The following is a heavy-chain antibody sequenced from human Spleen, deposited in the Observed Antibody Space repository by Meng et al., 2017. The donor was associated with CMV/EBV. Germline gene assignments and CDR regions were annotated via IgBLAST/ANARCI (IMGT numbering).Heavy chain of an antibody. CDR2: INPNSGGT. CDR3: ARGHSYSDTWYVDY. D-gene: IGHD6-13*01. Sequence: ASVKVSCKASGYTFTGYYMHWVRQAPGQGLEWMGWINPNSGGTNYAQKFQGRVTMTTDTSTNTAYMEMRSLSSDDTATYYCARGHSYSDTWYVDYWGQGTLVTVSS. J-gene: IGHJ4*02. V-gene: IGHV1-2*02. CDR1: GYTFTGYY.